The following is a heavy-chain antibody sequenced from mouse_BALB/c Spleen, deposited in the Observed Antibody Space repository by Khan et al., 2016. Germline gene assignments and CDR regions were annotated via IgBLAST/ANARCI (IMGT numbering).Heavy chain of an antibody. Sequence: EVQLQESGPGLVKPSQSLSLTCTVTGYSITSDYAWNWIRQFPGNKLEWMGYISYSGSTSYNPSLKSRISITRDTSKNQFFLQLNSVTTEDTATYYCARTLLRLHYFDYWGQGTTLTVSS. D-gene: IGHD1-2*01. CDR2: ISYSGST. V-gene: IGHV3-2*02. CDR1: GYSITSDYA. J-gene: IGHJ2*01. CDR3: ARTLLRLHYFDY.